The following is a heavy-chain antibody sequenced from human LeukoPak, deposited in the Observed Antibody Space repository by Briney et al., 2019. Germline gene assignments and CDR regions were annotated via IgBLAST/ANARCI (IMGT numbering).Heavy chain of an antibody. CDR3: ARETSSSSTSPNWYFDL. Sequence: ASVKVSCKASGYTFTGYYMHWVRQAPGQGLEWMGWINPNSGGTNYAQKFQGRVTMTRDTSISTAYMELSRLRSDDTAVYYCARETSSSSTSPNWYFDLWGRGTPVTVSS. CDR1: GYTFTGYY. J-gene: IGHJ2*01. V-gene: IGHV1-2*02. CDR2: INPNSGGT. D-gene: IGHD6-6*01.